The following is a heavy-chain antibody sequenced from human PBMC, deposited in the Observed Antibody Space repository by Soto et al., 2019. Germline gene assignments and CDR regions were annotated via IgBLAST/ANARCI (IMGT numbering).Heavy chain of an antibody. V-gene: IGHV3-74*01. J-gene: IGHJ4*02. CDR1: GSTFSSHW. Sequence: GGSLRLSCAASGSTFSSHWMNWVRQAPGKGLVCVSRINSDGSSTSYAASVKGRFTISRDNAKNTLYLQMNSLRSEDTAVYYCTRDLIRYFDSWGQGTLVTVSS. CDR3: TRDLIRYFDS. CDR2: INSDGSST. D-gene: IGHD3-9*01.